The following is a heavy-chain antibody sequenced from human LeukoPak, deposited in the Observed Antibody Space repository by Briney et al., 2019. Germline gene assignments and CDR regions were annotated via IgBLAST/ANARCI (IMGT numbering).Heavy chain of an antibody. CDR1: GGSISSYY. D-gene: IGHD3-22*01. Sequence: PSETLSLTCTVSGGSISSYYWSWIRQPPGKGLEWIGYIYDTGSTNYNPSLKSRVTISVDTSKNQFSLKLSSVTAADTAAYYCARESYYYDSSGYTFDFWGQGTLVTVSS. V-gene: IGHV4-59*01. CDR3: ARESYYYDSSGYTFDF. J-gene: IGHJ4*02. CDR2: IYDTGST.